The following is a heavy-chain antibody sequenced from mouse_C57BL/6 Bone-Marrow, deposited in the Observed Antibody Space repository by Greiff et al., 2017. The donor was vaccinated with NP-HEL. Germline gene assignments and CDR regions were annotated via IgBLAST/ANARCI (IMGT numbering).Heavy chain of an antibody. J-gene: IGHJ4*01. D-gene: IGHD2-4*01. CDR2: IDPSDSYT. CDR3: AREDDYDYYAMDY. Sequence: QVQLPQPGAELVKPWASVELSCKASGYTFTSYWMQWVKQRPGQGLVWIGEIDPSDSYTNYNQKFKGKATLTVDTSSSTAYMQLSSLTSEDSAVYYCAREDDYDYYAMDYWGQGTSVTVSS. V-gene: IGHV1-50*01. CDR1: GYTFTSYW.